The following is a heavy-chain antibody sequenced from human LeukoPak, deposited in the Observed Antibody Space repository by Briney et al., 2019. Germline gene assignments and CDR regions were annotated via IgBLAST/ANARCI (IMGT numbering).Heavy chain of an antibody. CDR2: ISGSGGST. CDR3: AKDADTATIIYWYFDL. V-gene: IGHV3-23*01. J-gene: IGHJ2*01. D-gene: IGHD5-18*01. Sequence: GGSLRLSCAASGFTFSSYAMSWVRQAPGKGLEWVSAISGSGGSTYYADSVKGRFTISSDNSKNTLYLQMNSLRAEDTAVYYCAKDADTATIIYWYFDLWGRGTLVTVSS. CDR1: GFTFSSYA.